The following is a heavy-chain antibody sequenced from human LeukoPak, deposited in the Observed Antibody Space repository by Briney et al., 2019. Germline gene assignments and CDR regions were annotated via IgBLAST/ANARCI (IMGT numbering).Heavy chain of an antibody. CDR2: INHSGST. CDR3: ARGGHRYYYYYYMDV. CDR1: GGSFSGYY. J-gene: IGHJ6*03. Sequence: SETLSLTCAVYGGSFSGYYWSWIRQPPGKGLGWIGEINHSGSTNYNPSLKSRVTISVDTSKNQFSLKLSSVTAADTAVYYCARGGHRYYYYYYMDVWGKGTTVTVSS. V-gene: IGHV4-34*01.